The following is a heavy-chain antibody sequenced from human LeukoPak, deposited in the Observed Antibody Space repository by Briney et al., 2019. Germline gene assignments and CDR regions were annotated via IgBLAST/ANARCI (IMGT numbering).Heavy chain of an antibody. CDR1: GGPISSYY. CDR2: IYYSGST. D-gene: IGHD6-13*01. V-gene: IGHV4-59*01. J-gene: IGHJ4*02. CDR3: ARGVLYSSSCYFDY. Sequence: PSETLSLTCTVSGGPISSYYWSWIRQPPGKGLEWIGYIYYSGSTNYNPSLKSRVTISVDTSKNQFSLKLSSVTAADTAVYYCARGVLYSSSCYFDYWGQGTLVTVSS.